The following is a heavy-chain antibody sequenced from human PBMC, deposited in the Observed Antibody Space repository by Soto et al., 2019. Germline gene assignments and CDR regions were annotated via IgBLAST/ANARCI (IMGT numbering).Heavy chain of an antibody. CDR2: IYSGGST. CDR3: ARDSGSYLAFDY. J-gene: IGHJ4*02. Sequence: PGGSLRLSCAVSGFTVSSNYMSWVRQAPGKGLEWVSVIYSGGSTYYADSVKGRFTISRDNSKNTLYLQMNSLRAEDTAVYYCARDSGSYLAFDYWGQGTLVTVSS. CDR1: GFTVSSNY. D-gene: IGHD1-26*01. V-gene: IGHV3-53*01.